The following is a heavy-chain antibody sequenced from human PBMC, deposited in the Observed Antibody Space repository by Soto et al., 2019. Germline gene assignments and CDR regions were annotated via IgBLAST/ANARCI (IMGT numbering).Heavy chain of an antibody. CDR2: IHHSGNT. Sequence: QMQLQESGPGLVKPSETLSLTCAVSSASISSEQWWSWVRQPPGKGLEWIGEIHHSGNTNSNPSLKSRVTMSVDKSNNQFSLNLNSLTAADTAVYYCARSFGWYAIDQWSQGTLVTVSS. CDR3: ARSFGWYAIDQ. CDR1: SASISSEQW. D-gene: IGHD6-19*01. V-gene: IGHV4-4*02. J-gene: IGHJ4*02.